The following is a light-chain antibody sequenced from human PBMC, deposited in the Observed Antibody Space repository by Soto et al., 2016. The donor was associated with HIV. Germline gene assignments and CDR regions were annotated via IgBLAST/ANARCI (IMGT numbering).Light chain of an antibody. Sequence: SYELTQPSSVSVSPGQTARISCSGTILANKYARWFQQRPGQAPLLLIYKDIERPSGIPERFSGSSSGTTVTLTISGAQVEDEADYYCYSAADNNQGIFGGGTKLTVL. CDR3: YSAADNNQGI. V-gene: IGLV3-27*01. CDR2: KDI. J-gene: IGLJ2*01. CDR1: ILANKY.